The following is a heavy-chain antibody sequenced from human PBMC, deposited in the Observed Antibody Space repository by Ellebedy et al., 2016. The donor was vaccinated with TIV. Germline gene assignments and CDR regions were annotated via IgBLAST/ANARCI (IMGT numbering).Heavy chain of an antibody. V-gene: IGHV1-69*13. D-gene: IGHD3-10*01. CDR2: IIPIFRTP. Sequence: AASVKVSCKASGGTFTTSAINWVRQPPGQGLEWRGGIIPIFRTPNYAQTFQGRVTITADDSTSTVHMELSSLASEDTAVYYCARDSYGLGSYANWGQGTLVTVSS. CDR1: GGTFTTSA. CDR3: ARDSYGLGSYAN. J-gene: IGHJ4*01.